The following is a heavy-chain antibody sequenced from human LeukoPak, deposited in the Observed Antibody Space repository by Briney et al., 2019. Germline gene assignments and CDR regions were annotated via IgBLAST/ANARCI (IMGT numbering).Heavy chain of an antibody. J-gene: IGHJ4*02. CDR2: VYYSGST. Sequence: SQTLSLTCTVSGGSMRSGVYYWSWIRQHPGRGVEGIGYVYYSGSTYYNPSLKRRVTISVDTPKNHVSLQMSSVNAADTAVYYCASVAQLYFGESSFDSWGQGTLVTVSS. CDR3: ASVAQLYFGESSFDS. D-gene: IGHD3-10*01. V-gene: IGHV4-31*03. CDR1: GGSMRSGVYY.